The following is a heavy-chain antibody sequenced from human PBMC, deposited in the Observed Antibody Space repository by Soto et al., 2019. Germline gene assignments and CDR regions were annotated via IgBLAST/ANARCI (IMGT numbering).Heavy chain of an antibody. CDR1: GGSISSGDYY. J-gene: IGHJ6*02. D-gene: IGHD2-2*01. Sequence: QVQLQESGPGLVKPSQTLSLTCTVSGGSISSGDYYWSWIRQPPGKGLEWIGYIYYSGSTYYNPSLKSRVTISVDTSKNQFSLKLSSVTAADTAVYYCARGVLVPAAMEGNYYYYGMDVWGQGTTVTVSS. CDR3: ARGVLVPAAMEGNYYYYGMDV. V-gene: IGHV4-30-4*01. CDR2: IYYSGST.